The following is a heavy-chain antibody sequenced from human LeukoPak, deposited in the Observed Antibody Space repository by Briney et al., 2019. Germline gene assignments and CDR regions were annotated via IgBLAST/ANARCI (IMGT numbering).Heavy chain of an antibody. CDR2: ISSSGSSI. CDR1: GFTLSSYS. Sequence: GGSLRLSCAASGFTLSSYSMNWVRQAPGKGLEWVSYISSSGSSIYYADSVKGRFTISRDNAKNSLYLQMNSLRAEDTAVFYCAREGGFSYGHGYYYYMDVWGKGTTVTVSS. J-gene: IGHJ6*03. D-gene: IGHD5-18*01. CDR3: AREGGFSYGHGYYYYMDV. V-gene: IGHV3-48*04.